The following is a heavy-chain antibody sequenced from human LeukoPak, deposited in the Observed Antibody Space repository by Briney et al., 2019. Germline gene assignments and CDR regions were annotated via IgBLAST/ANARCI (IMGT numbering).Heavy chain of an antibody. CDR1: GGSISSYY. Sequence: SETLSLTCTVSGGSISSYYWSWIRQPPGKGLEWIGYIYYSGYTNYNPSLKSRVTISVDTSKNQFSLKLSSVTAADTAVYYCARDRYYDFWSGYSYYYYYYMDVWGKGTTVTVSS. J-gene: IGHJ6*03. D-gene: IGHD3-3*01. V-gene: IGHV4-59*01. CDR2: IYYSGYT. CDR3: ARDRYYDFWSGYSYYYYYYMDV.